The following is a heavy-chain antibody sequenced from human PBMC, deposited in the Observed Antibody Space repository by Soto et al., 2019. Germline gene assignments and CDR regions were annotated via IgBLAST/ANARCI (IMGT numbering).Heavy chain of an antibody. Sequence: PGGSLRLSCAASGFTFSSYAMHWVRQAPGKGLEWVAVISYDGSNKYYADSVKGRFTISRDNSKNTLYLQMNSLRAEDTAVYYCARDLGSSQTTLSTKGIAAAGIFDYWGQGTLVTVSS. CDR1: GFTFSSYA. D-gene: IGHD6-13*01. CDR2: ISYDGSNK. J-gene: IGHJ4*02. CDR3: ARDLGSSQTTLSTKGIAAAGIFDY. V-gene: IGHV3-30-3*01.